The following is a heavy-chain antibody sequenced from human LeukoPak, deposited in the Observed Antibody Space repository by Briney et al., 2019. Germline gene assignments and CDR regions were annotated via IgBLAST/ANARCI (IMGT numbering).Heavy chain of an antibody. J-gene: IGHJ4*02. V-gene: IGHV1-18*01. CDR2: ISAYNGNT. Sequence: ASVKVSCKASGYTFTSYGISWVRQAPGQGLEWMGWISAYNGNTNYAQKLQGRVTMTTDTSTSTAYMELRSLRSDDTAVYYCARVFIGDYGDYQFDYWGQGTLVTVSS. CDR3: ARVFIGDYGDYQFDY. CDR1: GYTFTSYG. D-gene: IGHD4-17*01.